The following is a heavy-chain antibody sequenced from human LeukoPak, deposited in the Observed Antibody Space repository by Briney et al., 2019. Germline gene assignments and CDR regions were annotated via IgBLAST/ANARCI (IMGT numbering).Heavy chain of an antibody. CDR1: GGTFSSYA. D-gene: IGHD3-3*01. CDR3: ARDWSYDFWSGYSYGMDV. V-gene: IGHV1-69*13. J-gene: IGHJ6*02. CDR2: IIPIFGTA. Sequence: ASVKVSCKASGGTFSSYAISWVRQAPGQGLEWMGGIIPIFGTASYAQKFQGRVTITADESTSTAYMELSSLRSEDTAVYYCARDWSYDFWSGYSYGMDVWGQGTTVTVSS.